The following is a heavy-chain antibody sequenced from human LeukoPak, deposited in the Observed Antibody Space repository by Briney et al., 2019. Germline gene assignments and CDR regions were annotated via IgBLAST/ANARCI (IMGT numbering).Heavy chain of an antibody. CDR2: ISSNGGST. CDR1: GFTFSSYV. V-gene: IGHV3-64*01. Sequence: GGSLRLSCAASGFTFSSYVMYWVRQAPGKGLEYVSSISSNGGSTYYANSEKGRFAISRDNSKNTLYLQMGSLRAEDMAVYYCARGGQSKYDSSGYLNYFDYWGQGTLVTVSS. J-gene: IGHJ4*02. D-gene: IGHD3-22*01. CDR3: ARGGQSKYDSSGYLNYFDY.